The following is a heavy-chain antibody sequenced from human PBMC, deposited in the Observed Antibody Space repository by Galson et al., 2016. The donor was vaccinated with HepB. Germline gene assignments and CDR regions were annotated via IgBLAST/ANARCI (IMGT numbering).Heavy chain of an antibody. CDR3: ASAPFPTSSKVPLRY. V-gene: IGHV5-51*01. Sequence: QSGAEVKKPGESLKISCTGSGYTFTKYWIGWVRQMPGKGLEWMGIIYPGDSDTRYSPSFQGQVTISVDKSINTAYLQWSSLKASDTAMYFCASAPFPTSSKVPLRYWGQGALVTVSS. CDR2: IYPGDSDT. CDR1: GYTFTKYW. J-gene: IGHJ4*02. D-gene: IGHD2-2*01.